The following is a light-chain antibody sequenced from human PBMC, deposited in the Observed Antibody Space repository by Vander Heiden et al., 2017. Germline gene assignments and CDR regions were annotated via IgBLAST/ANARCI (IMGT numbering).Light chain of an antibody. CDR3: QQYDNLPYT. J-gene: IGKJ2*01. CDR1: QAISNY. V-gene: IGKV1-33*01. Sequence: DIQMTQSPSSLSASVGDRVTITCQASQAISNYLNWYQQKPGKAPKLLIYDASNLETEVPSRFSGSGSGTDFTFTISSLQPEDIATYYCQQYDNLPYTFGQGTKLEIK. CDR2: DAS.